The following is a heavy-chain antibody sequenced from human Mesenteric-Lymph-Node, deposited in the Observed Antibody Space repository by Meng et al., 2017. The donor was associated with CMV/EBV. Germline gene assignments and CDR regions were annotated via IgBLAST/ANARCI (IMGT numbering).Heavy chain of an antibody. CDR1: GGSISSGDYY. V-gene: IGHV4-30-4*08. CDR2: IYYSGST. J-gene: IGHJ5*02. Sequence: SETLSLTCTVSGGSISSGDYYWSWIRQPPGKGLEWIGYIYYSGSTYYNPSLKSRVTISVDTSKNQFSLKLSSVTAADTAVYYCASTIFGVVTPSGGWFDPWGQGTLVTVSS. CDR3: ASTIFGVVTPSGGWFDP. D-gene: IGHD3-3*01.